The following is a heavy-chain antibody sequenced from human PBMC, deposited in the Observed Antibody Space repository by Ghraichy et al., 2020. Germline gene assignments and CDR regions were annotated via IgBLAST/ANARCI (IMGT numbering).Heavy chain of an antibody. CDR1: GFTFSSYG. D-gene: IGHD3-3*02. J-gene: IGHJ6*02. Sequence: GGSLRLSCAASGFTFSSYGMHWVRQAPGKGLEWVAVISYDGNITYYGDSVKGRFTISRDNSKNTLYLQMHSLRAEDTAVYYCAKAELVEYYYYAMDVWGQGTTVAVSS. V-gene: IGHV3-30*18. CDR3: AKAELVEYYYYAMDV. CDR2: ISYDGNIT.